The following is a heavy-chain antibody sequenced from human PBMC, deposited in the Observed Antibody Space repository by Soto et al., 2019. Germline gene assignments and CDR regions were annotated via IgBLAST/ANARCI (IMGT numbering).Heavy chain of an antibody. D-gene: IGHD3-10*01. CDR1: GGSITSYY. CDR3: ARRWSGTDY. CDR2: IRNSGST. J-gene: IGHJ4*01. V-gene: IGHV4-59*01. Sequence: SSETLSLTCTVSGGSITSYYWSWIRQPPGKGLEWIGYIRNSGSTSYNPSLQSRVTISADVSKNQFSLDLRSVTAADTAVYYCARRWSGTDYWGHGTLVTVSS.